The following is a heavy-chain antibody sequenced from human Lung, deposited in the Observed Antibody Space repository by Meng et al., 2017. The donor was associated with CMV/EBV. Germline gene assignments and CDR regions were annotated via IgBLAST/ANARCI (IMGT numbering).Heavy chain of an antibody. CDR2: ISSSSSYI. J-gene: IGHJ4*02. CDR3: ARDGRGSRATRYVDYFDY. V-gene: IGHV3-21*01. CDR1: GFTFSSFT. Sequence: GESLKISCAASGFTFSSFTMNWVRQAPGKGLEWISSISSSSSYIYYPDSVRGRFTISRDNAQNSLYLQMSSLRAEDTAVYYCARDGRGSRATRYVDYFDYWGQGTXVTVSS. D-gene: IGHD2-2*01.